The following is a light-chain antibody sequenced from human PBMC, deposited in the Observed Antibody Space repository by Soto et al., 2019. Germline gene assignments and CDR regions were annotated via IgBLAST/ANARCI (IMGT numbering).Light chain of an antibody. CDR1: QDISNY. J-gene: IGKJ2*01. V-gene: IGKV1-33*01. CDR3: HQYDNLPPGPYT. Sequence: DIQMTQSPSSLSASVGDRVTITCQASQDISNYLNWYQQKPGKAPKLLIYDASNLETGVPSRFSGSGSGTDFTFTISSLQPEDIATYYCHQYDNLPPGPYTFGHGTKLEIK. CDR2: DAS.